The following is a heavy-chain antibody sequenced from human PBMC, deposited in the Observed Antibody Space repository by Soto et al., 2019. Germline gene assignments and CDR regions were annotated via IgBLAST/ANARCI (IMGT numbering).Heavy chain of an antibody. J-gene: IGHJ6*03. D-gene: IGHD6-6*01. V-gene: IGHV1-18*01. Sequence: QVQLLQSGAEVKKPGASVKVSCKASGYTFTNYGITWVRQAPGQGLEWMGWISAYNGDTHYTQRLQGRVPMTTDTSTSAAYMELRGLRSDDTAVYYCAGVRQLVGYFYYYKDVWGKGTTVTVSS. CDR1: GYTFTNYG. CDR3: AGVRQLVGYFYYYKDV. CDR2: ISAYNGDT.